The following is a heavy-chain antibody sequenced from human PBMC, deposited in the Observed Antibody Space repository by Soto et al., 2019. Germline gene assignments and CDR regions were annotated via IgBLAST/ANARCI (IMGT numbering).Heavy chain of an antibody. D-gene: IGHD2-15*01. Sequence: EVQLLESGGGLVQPGGSLRLSCAASGFTFNRFAMTWVRQAPGKGLEWVSTIGASGDNTFYADSVKGRFTISIDYSGDMLFLQVNRLRAEDTALYYCAKLGYCSGGTCYLDYYNGLDVWGQGTTVTVSS. CDR1: GFTFNRFA. J-gene: IGHJ6*02. V-gene: IGHV3-23*01. CDR2: IGASGDNT. CDR3: AKLGYCSGGTCYLDYYNGLDV.